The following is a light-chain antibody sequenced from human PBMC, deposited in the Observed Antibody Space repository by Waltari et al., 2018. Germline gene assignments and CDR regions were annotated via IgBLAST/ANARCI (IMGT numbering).Light chain of an antibody. Sequence: SSALTQDPDVSVALGQTVRITCQGDILSTFYGHWCRQKPGQAPELVIYGKNNRPSGIPDRFSASSSENTASLIITGAQAEDEADYYCSSRELSGHVVFGGGTRLTVL. CDR3: SSRELSGHVV. V-gene: IGLV3-19*01. CDR2: GKN. J-gene: IGLJ2*01. CDR1: ILSTFY.